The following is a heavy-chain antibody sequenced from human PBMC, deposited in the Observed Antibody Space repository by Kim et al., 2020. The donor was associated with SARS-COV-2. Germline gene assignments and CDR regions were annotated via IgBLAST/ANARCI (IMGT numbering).Heavy chain of an antibody. Sequence: SVKGRFTISRDNSKNTVYLQINSLRAEDTATYFCARHDLVGSDWYFYFDCWGQGTLVTVSS. V-gene: IGHV3-23*01. CDR3: ARHDLVGSDWYFYFDC. D-gene: IGHD6-13*01. J-gene: IGHJ4*02.